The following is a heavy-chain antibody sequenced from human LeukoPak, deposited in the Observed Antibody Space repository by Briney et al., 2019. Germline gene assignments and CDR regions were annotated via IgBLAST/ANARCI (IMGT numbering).Heavy chain of an antibody. CDR3: ARRRIVVVPAANLGDYYYYYYMDV. CDR1: GYSFTSYW. CDR2: IYPGDSDT. J-gene: IGHJ6*03. Sequence: PGESLKISCKGSGYSFTSYWIGWVRQMPGKGLEWMGIIYPGDSDTRCSPSFQGQVTISADKSISTAYLQWSSLKASDTAMYYCARRRIVVVPAANLGDYYYYYYMDVWGKGPTVTVSS. V-gene: IGHV5-51*01. D-gene: IGHD2-2*01.